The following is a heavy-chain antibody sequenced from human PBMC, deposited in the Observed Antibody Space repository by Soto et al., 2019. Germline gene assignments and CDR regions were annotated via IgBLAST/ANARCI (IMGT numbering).Heavy chain of an antibody. CDR3: ARDWGLDWLLQDRFDS. V-gene: IGHV3-74*01. Sequence: AGGSLRLSCAASGFTFISYWMHWVRQAPGKGLVWVSRINSDGSSTSYADSVKGRFTISRDNAKNTLYLQMNNLRADDTAVYYCARDWGLDWLLQDRFDSWGQGALVTVSS. J-gene: IGHJ4*02. D-gene: IGHD3-9*01. CDR1: GFTFISYW. CDR2: INSDGSST.